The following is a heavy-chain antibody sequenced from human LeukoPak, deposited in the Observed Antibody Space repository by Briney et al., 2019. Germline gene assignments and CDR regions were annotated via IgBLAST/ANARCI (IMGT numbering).Heavy chain of an antibody. D-gene: IGHD3-22*01. Sequence: SETLSLTCTVSGGFISNSNFYWGWIRQPPGKGLDWIGNIYYTGRTYYNPSLNSRVTISVDTSKNQFSLRLSSVTAADTAVYYCVRLYYYGSSRPPLWGQGTQVVVSS. V-gene: IGHV4-39*01. CDR2: IYYTGRT. J-gene: IGHJ4*02. CDR3: VRLYYYGSSRPPL. CDR1: GGFISNSNFY.